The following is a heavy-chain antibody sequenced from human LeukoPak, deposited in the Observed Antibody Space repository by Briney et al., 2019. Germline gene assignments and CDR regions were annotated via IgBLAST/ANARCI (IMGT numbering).Heavy chain of an antibody. CDR1: GFTFGDYA. CDR3: TRGWKRWLQWRAFDI. CDR2: IRSKAYGGTT. V-gene: IGHV3-49*03. J-gene: IGHJ3*02. Sequence: PGRSLRLSCTASGFTFGDYAMSWFRQAPGKGLEWVGFIRSKAYGGTTEYAASVKGRFTISRDDSKSIAYLQMNSLKTEDTAVYYCTRGWKRWLQWRAFDIWGQGTMVTVSS. D-gene: IGHD5-24*01.